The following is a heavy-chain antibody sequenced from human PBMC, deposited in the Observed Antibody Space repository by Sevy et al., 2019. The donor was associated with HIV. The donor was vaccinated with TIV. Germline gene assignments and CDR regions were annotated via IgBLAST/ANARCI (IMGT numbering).Heavy chain of an antibody. CDR2: ISAYNGNT. V-gene: IGHV1-18*01. Sequence: ASVKVSCKASGYTFTSYGISWVRQAPGQGLEWMGWISAYNGNTNYAQKLQGRVTMTTDTSTSTAYMELRSLRSDDTAVYYCARDLLPDYGGNRCNDAFDIWGQGTMVTVSS. CDR3: ARDLLPDYGGNRCNDAFDI. CDR1: GYTFTSYG. D-gene: IGHD4-17*01. J-gene: IGHJ3*02.